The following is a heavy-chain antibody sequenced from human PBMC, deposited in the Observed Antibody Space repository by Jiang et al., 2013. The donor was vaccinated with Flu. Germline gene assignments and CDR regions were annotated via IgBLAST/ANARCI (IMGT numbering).Heavy chain of an antibody. CDR2: VYYSGNS. Sequence: GSGLVKPSETLTLICTVSGDPINSDNYGYWGWTRQPPGKGLEWIGSVYYSGNSHYNPSLKSRVSISVDTSNNQFSLKMNGMTAADTAVYYCSRIDGYDYGDNTRGVFDYWGQGALVTVSS. D-gene: IGHD4/OR15-4a*01. CDR3: SRIDGYDYGDNTRGVFDY. CDR1: GDPINSDNYGY. V-gene: IGHV4-39*01. J-gene: IGHJ4*02.